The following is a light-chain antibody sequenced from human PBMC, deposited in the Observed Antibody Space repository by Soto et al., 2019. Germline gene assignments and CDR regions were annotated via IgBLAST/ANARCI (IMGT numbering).Light chain of an antibody. CDR1: QRVSSW. CDR2: NAS. Sequence: DIQMTQSASTLSASVGDRVTITCRASQRVSSWLAWYKQRPGKAPKLLIYNASSLQSGVPSRFSGSGSETEFTLTIISLQPDDFATYYCHQSNSYLTFGQGTKVDIK. J-gene: IGKJ1*01. CDR3: HQSNSYLT. V-gene: IGKV1-5*03.